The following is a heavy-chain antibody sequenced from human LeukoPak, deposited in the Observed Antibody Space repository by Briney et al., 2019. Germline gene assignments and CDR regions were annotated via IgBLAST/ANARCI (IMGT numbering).Heavy chain of an antibody. J-gene: IGHJ4*02. Sequence: GGSLRLSCAASGFTFSSYAMSWVRQATGKGLERVSAISGSGGSTYYADSVKGRFTISRDNSKNTLYLQMDSLRAEDTAVYYCAKVSSYYDFWSGSHFDYWGQGTLVTVSS. V-gene: IGHV3-23*01. CDR3: AKVSSYYDFWSGSHFDY. D-gene: IGHD3-3*01. CDR2: ISGSGGST. CDR1: GFTFSSYA.